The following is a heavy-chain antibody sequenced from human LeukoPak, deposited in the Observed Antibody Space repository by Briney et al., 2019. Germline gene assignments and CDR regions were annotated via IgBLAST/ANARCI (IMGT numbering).Heavy chain of an antibody. CDR2: ITGSGGDT. J-gene: IGHJ4*02. V-gene: IGHV3-23*01. CDR1: GFTFSSYS. D-gene: IGHD2-21*01. Sequence: GGSLRLSCAASGFTFSSYSMNWVRQTPGKVLEWVSAITGSGGDTYHADSVKGRFTISRDNSKNTLYFQMNGLRAEDTAVYYCAKGSRDSRPYYFDFWGQGTLVTVSS. CDR3: AKGSRDSRPYYFDF.